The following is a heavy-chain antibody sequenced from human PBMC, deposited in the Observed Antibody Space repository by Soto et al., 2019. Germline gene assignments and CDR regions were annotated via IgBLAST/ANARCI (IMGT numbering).Heavy chain of an antibody. CDR2: INHSGST. CDR3: ARAPGHYDFWSGYYYYYGMDV. J-gene: IGHJ6*02. CDR1: GGSFSGYY. Sequence: PSETLSLTCAVYGGSFSGYYWSWIRQPPGKGLEWIGEINHSGSTNYNPSLKSRVTISVDTSKNQFSLKLSSVAAADTAVYYCARAPGHYDFWSGYYYYYGMDVWGQGTTVTVSS. D-gene: IGHD3-3*01. V-gene: IGHV4-34*01.